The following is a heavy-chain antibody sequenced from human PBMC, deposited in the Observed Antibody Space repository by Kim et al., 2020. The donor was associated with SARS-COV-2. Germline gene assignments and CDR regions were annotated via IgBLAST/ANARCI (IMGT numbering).Heavy chain of an antibody. V-gene: IGHV3-23*01. Sequence: KGRVTISRENSKNTLYLQMNSLRAEDTAVYYCAKKPRGSGSYTLSEYFQHWGEGTLVTVSS. D-gene: IGHD3-10*01. CDR3: AKKPRGSGSYTLSEYFQH. J-gene: IGHJ1*01.